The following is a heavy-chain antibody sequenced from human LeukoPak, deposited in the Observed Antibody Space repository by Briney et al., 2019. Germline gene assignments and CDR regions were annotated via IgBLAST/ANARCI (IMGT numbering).Heavy chain of an antibody. CDR2: IYHSGST. Sequence: SETLSLTCTVSGYSISSGYYWGWIRQPPGKGLEWIGSIYHSGSTNYNPSLKSRVTISVDTSKNQFSLKLSSVTAADTAVYYCAIGSSSWKDAFDIWGQGTMVTVSS. CDR3: AIGSSSWKDAFDI. CDR1: GYSISSGYY. V-gene: IGHV4-38-2*02. D-gene: IGHD6-13*01. J-gene: IGHJ3*02.